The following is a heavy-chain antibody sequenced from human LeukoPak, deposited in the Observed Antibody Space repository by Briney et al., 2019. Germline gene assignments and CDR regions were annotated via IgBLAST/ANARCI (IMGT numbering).Heavy chain of an antibody. J-gene: IGHJ4*02. CDR1: GGTFSSYA. D-gene: IGHD3-22*01. V-gene: IGHV1-69*05. CDR3: ARGGYYDSSGSLDY. CDR2: IIPIFGTA. Sequence: SVKVSCKASGGTFSSYAISWVRQAPGQGLEWMGRIIPIFGTANYAQKFQGRVTITTDESTSTAYMELSSLRSEDTAVYYCARGGYYDSSGSLDYWGQGTLVTVSS.